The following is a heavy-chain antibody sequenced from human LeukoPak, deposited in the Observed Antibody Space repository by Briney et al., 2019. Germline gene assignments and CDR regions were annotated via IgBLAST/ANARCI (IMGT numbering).Heavy chain of an antibody. CDR2: ISSSGSTI. V-gene: IGHV3-48*03. Sequence: PGGSLRLSCAVSGFTFSSYEMNWVRQAPGKGLEWVSYISSSGSTIYYADSVKGRFTISRDNAKNSLYLQMNSLRAEDTAVYYCARGPTYYYDSSGYYLNYWGQGTLVTVSS. CDR3: ARGPTYYYDSSGYYLNY. CDR1: GFTFSSYE. D-gene: IGHD3-22*01. J-gene: IGHJ4*02.